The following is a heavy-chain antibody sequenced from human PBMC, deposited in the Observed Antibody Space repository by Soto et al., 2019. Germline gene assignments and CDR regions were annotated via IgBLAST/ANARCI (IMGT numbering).Heavy chain of an antibody. CDR3: AKADGQQWLLPHLEN. J-gene: IGHJ4*02. D-gene: IGHD6-19*01. Sequence: EVQLLESGGGLVQPGESLRLSCAASGFNFNKYAMSWVRQAPGEGLEWVSGISCCGGTASYADSVKGRFTIARDDSKNTLYLDMNDLRVEDTAQYYCAKADGQQWLLPHLENWGRGTLV. CDR2: ISCCGGTA. V-gene: IGHV3-23*01. CDR1: GFNFNKYA.